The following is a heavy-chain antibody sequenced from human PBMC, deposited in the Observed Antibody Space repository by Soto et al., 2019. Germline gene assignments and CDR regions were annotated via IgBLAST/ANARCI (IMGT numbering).Heavy chain of an antibody. CDR2: IKQDGSEK. CDR1: GFTFSTFW. V-gene: IGHV3-7*01. J-gene: IGHJ4*02. Sequence: EVQLVESGGGLVQPDGSLRLSCAAPGFTFSTFWMSWVRQAPGKGLEWVANIKQDGSEKYYVDSVKGRFTISRDNAKNSLYLQMNSLRVEDTAVYYCARGRGDDYWGQGTLVTVSS. D-gene: IGHD3-16*01. CDR3: ARGRGDDY.